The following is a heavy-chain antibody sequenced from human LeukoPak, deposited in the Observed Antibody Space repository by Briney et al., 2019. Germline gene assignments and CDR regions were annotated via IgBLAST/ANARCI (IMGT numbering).Heavy chain of an antibody. CDR2: ISGSGGNT. Sequence: GGSLRLSCAASGFTFSSYAMSCVRQAPGNGLEWVSTISGSGGNTYYADSVKGWFHISRDNSKNTLYLQMNSLRAEDTAVYYCAKDLNYGGHPLNAFDIWGQGTMVTVSS. CDR1: GFTFSSYA. J-gene: IGHJ3*02. CDR3: AKDLNYGGHPLNAFDI. V-gene: IGHV3-23*01. D-gene: IGHD2-21*01.